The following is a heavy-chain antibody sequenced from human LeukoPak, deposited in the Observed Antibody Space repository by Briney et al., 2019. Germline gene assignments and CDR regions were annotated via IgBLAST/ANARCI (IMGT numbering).Heavy chain of an antibody. Sequence: PSETLSLTCTVSGGSISSSSYFWGWIRQPPGKGLEWIGNIYYSGSIHYNSSLKSRVTISVDTSKNQFSLKLSSVTAADTAVYYCARQLGQWLVPLGDPFDYWGQGTLVTVSS. CDR3: ARQLGQWLVPLGDPFDY. V-gene: IGHV4-39*07. D-gene: IGHD6-19*01. CDR1: GGSISSSSYF. CDR2: IYYSGSI. J-gene: IGHJ4*02.